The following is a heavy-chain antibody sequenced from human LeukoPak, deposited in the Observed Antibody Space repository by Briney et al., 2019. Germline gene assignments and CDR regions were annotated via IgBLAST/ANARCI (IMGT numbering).Heavy chain of an antibody. CDR1: GFTFDDYA. J-gene: IGHJ4*02. Sequence: GGSLRLSCAASGFTFDDYAMHWVRLAPGKGLEWVSGISWNSGSIGYADSVKGRFTISRDNAKNSLYLQMNSLRAEDMALYYCAASPDYDFWSGYKYWGQGTLVTVSS. CDR2: ISWNSGSI. V-gene: IGHV3-9*03. D-gene: IGHD3-3*01. CDR3: AASPDYDFWSGYKY.